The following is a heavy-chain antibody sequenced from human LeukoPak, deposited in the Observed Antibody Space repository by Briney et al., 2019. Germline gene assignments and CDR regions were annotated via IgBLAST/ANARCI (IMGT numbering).Heavy chain of an antibody. CDR2: IIPIFGTA. CDR1: GGTFSRYA. J-gene: IGHJ5*02. D-gene: IGHD2-15*01. V-gene: IGHV1-69*05. CDR3: ARDSICSGGSCYSGCFEP. Sequence: SVKVSCKASGGTFSRYAISWVPQAPGQGLEGMGRIIPIFGTANYAQKFQGRVTITTDESTSTAYMELSSLRSEDPAVYYCARDSICSGGSCYSGCFEPWGEGTLVTVSS.